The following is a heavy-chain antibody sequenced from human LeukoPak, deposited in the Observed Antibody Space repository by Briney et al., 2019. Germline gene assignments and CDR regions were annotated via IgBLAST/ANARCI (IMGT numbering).Heavy chain of an antibody. CDR1: ADSFSSHY. J-gene: IGHJ5*02. D-gene: IGHD6-6*01. CDR3: ARVDPAARPGDP. Sequence: SETLSLTCAVSADSFSSHYWTWIRQPPGKGLEWIGSIYHSGSTYYNPSLKSRVTISVDTSKNQFSLKLSSVTAADTAVYYCARVDPAARPGDPWGQGTLVTVSS. CDR2: IYHSGST. V-gene: IGHV4-38-2*01.